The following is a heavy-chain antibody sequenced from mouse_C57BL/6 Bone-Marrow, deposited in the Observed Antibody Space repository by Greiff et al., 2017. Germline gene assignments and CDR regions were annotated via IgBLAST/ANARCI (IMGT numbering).Heavy chain of an antibody. D-gene: IGHD3-1*01. CDR2: IRLKSDNYAT. Sequence: EVMLVESGGGLVQPGGSMKLSCVASGFTFSNYWMNWVRQSPEKGLEWVAQIRLKSDNYATHYAESVKGRFTISRDDSKSSVYLQMNNLRAEDTGIYYCTPLGGFYAMDDWGQGTSVTVSS. CDR3: TPLGGFYAMDD. CDR1: GFTFSNYW. J-gene: IGHJ4*01. V-gene: IGHV6-3*01.